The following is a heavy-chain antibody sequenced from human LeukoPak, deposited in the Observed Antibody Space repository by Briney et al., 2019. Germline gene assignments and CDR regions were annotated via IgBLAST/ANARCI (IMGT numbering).Heavy chain of an antibody. D-gene: IGHD2-21*01. V-gene: IGHV1-18*01. J-gene: IGHJ3*02. CDR2: ISAYNGNT. CDR1: GYTFTSYG. CDR3: ASENSPVYAFDI. Sequence: ASVKVSCKASGYTFTSYGISWVRQAPGQGLEWMGWISAYNGNTNYAQKLQGRVTMTTDTSTSTAYMELRSLRSDDTAVYYCASENSPVYAFDIWGQGTMVTVSS.